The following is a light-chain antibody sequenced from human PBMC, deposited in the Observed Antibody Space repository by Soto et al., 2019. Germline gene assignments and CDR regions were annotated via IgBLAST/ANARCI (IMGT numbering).Light chain of an antibody. CDR1: SRDFGGYNF. V-gene: IGLV2-11*01. CDR2: DVS. J-gene: IGLJ2*01. CDR3: CSYAGTYTYVV. Sequence: QSVLTQPRSVSGSPGQSVTISCTGTSRDFGGYNFVSWYQHHPGKAPKVLIYDVSKRPSGVPDRFSGSKSGNTASLTISGLQAEDEADYHCCSYAGTYTYVVFGGGTKVTVL.